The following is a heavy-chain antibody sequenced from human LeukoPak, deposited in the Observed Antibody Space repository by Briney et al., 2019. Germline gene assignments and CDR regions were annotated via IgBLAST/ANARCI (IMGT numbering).Heavy chain of an antibody. Sequence: GGSLRLSCTASGFTFGDYAMSWFRQAPGKGLEWVGFIRSKAYGGTTEYAASVKGRFTISRDDSKSIAYLQMNSLKTEDTAVYYCTTLLWFGEPRAFDIWGQGTMVTVSS. CDR1: GFTFGDYA. J-gene: IGHJ3*02. CDR2: IRSKAYGGTT. CDR3: TTLLWFGEPRAFDI. D-gene: IGHD3-10*01. V-gene: IGHV3-49*03.